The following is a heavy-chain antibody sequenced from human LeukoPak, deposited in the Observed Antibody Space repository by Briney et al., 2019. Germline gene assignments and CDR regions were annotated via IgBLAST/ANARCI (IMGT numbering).Heavy chain of an antibody. CDR3: AREESIGSYQFLHDY. J-gene: IGHJ4*02. V-gene: IGHV1-18*01. CDR1: GYTFINYG. CDR2: ISPYNGNT. D-gene: IGHD1-26*01. Sequence: ASVTVSCKASGYTFINYGITWVRQAPGQGLEWMGWISPYNGNTKYLQKLQGRVTMTTDTSTSTAYMEVRSLRSDDTAVYYCAREESIGSYQFLHDYWGQGTLVTVSS.